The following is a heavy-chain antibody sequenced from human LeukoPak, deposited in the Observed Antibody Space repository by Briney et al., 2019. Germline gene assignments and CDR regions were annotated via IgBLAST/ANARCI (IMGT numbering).Heavy chain of an antibody. Sequence: SETLSLTCTVSGGSVSSYYWSWIRQPPGKGLEWIGYIYYSGSTDYNPSLKSRVTISVDTSKNQFSLKLSSVTAADTAVYYRARDPTYYLRYGYFDFWGQGILVTVSS. V-gene: IGHV4-59*02. CDR2: IYYSGST. CDR1: GGSVSSYY. J-gene: IGHJ4*02. CDR3: ARDPTYYLRYGYFDF. D-gene: IGHD1-26*01.